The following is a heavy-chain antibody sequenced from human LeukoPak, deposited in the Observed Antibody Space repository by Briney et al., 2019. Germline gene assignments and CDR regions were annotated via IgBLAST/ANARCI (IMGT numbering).Heavy chain of an antibody. Sequence: PGGSLRLSCAASGFNFGDYTMHWVRQAPGKGLEWVSFISWDGGDTSYADSVKGRFTISRDNSKNTLYLQMNSLRAEDTAVYYCARRAGAYSHPYDYWGQGTLVTVSS. D-gene: IGHD4/OR15-4a*01. J-gene: IGHJ4*02. CDR2: ISWDGGDT. CDR3: ARRAGAYSHPYDY. V-gene: IGHV3-43*01. CDR1: GFNFGDYT.